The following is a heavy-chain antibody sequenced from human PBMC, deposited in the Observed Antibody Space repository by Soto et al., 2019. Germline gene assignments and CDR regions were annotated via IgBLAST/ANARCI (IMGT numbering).Heavy chain of an antibody. D-gene: IGHD5-18*01. CDR3: ARAVGYSYGPAFYSMDV. CDR1: GFTFSSYS. CDR2: ISSSSSYI. Sequence: GGSLRLSCAASGFTFSSYSMNWVRQAPGKGLEWVSSISSSSSYIYYADSVKGRLTISRDNAKNSLYLQMNSLIAEDTAVYYCARAVGYSYGPAFYSMDVWGQGTTVTVSS. J-gene: IGHJ6*02. V-gene: IGHV3-21*01.